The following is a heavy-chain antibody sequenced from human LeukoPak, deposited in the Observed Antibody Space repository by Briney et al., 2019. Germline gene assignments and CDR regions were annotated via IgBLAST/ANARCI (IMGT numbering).Heavy chain of an antibody. CDR3: TTGADLDAYDI. CDR2: IKSKTDGGTT. Sequence: GCIKSKTDGGTTDYAAPVKGRFTISRDDSKNTLYLQMNSLKTEDTAVYYCTTGADLDAYDIWGQGTMVTVSS. V-gene: IGHV3-15*01. J-gene: IGHJ3*02.